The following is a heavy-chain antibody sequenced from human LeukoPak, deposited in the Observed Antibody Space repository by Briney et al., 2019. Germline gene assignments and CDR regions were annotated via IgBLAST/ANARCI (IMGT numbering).Heavy chain of an antibody. Sequence: PGGSLRLSCASSGFTFSSYGMHWVPQAPGKGLEWVAFVRYDGSNKYYAHSVKGRFTISRDNSKNTLYLQMNSLRAEDTAVYYCARVTFGGGIVRDYWGQGTLVTVSS. V-gene: IGHV3-30*02. J-gene: IGHJ4*02. CDR3: ARVTFGGGIVRDY. CDR2: VRYDGSNK. D-gene: IGHD3-16*02. CDR1: GFTFSSYG.